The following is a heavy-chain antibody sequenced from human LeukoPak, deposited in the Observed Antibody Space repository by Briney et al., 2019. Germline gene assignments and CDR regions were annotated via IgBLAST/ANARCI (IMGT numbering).Heavy chain of an antibody. CDR2: IYSGGST. V-gene: IGHV3-23*03. D-gene: IGHD2-15*01. J-gene: IGHJ3*02. Sequence: GGSLRLSCAASGFTFNSYAMSWVRQAPGKGLEWVSVIYSGGSTYYADSVKGRFTISRDNSKNTLYLQMNSLRAEDTAVYYCARVLTMTVVVVAAGGAFDIWGQGTMVTVSS. CDR3: ARVLTMTVVVVAAGGAFDI. CDR1: GFTFNSYA.